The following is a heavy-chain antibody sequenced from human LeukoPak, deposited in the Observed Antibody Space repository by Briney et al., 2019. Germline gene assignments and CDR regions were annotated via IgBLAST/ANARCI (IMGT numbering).Heavy chain of an antibody. J-gene: IGHJ5*02. CDR1: GYSFTSYW. CDR3: ARRDYDFWSGYYDGWFDP. D-gene: IGHD3-3*01. V-gene: IGHV5-51*01. Sequence: GESLKISCKGSGYSFTSYWIGWVRQMPGKGLEWMGIIYPGDSDTRYSPSFQGQVTISADKSISTAYLQWSSLKASDTAMYYCARRDYDFWSGYYDGWFDPWGQGTLVTVSS. CDR2: IYPGDSDT.